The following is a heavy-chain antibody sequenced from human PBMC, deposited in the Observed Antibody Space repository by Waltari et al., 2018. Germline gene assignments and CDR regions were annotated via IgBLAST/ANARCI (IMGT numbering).Heavy chain of an antibody. Sequence: EVQLVESGGGLIQPGGSLRLSCAASGFTVSSNYMSWVHQAPGKGLEWVSVIYSGGSTYYADSVKGRFTISRDNSKNTLYLQMNSLRAEDTAVYYCARVSRDYDSSGSIESWGQGTLVTVSS. V-gene: IGHV3-53*01. CDR3: ARVSRDYDSSGSIES. D-gene: IGHD3-22*01. CDR1: GFTVSSNY. J-gene: IGHJ4*02. CDR2: IYSGGST.